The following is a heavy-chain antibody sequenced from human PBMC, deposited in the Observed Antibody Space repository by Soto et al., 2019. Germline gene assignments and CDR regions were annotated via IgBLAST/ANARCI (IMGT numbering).Heavy chain of an antibody. CDR3: ARHAAAAGEARDALDL. Sequence: SGEYLQSSWKGSGYSFTSYLIGWVRQMPVKGLEWMGIIYPGDSDTRYSPSFQGQVTISADKSISTAYLQWSSLKASDTAMYYRARHAAAAGEARDALDLWGKGTPVTVS. CDR1: GYSFTSYL. D-gene: IGHD6-13*01. V-gene: IGHV5-51*01. CDR2: IYPGDSDT. J-gene: IGHJ6*03.